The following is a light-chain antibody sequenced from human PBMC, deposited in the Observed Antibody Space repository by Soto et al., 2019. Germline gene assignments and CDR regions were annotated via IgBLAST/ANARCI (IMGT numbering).Light chain of an antibody. CDR2: AAS. V-gene: IGKV3-15*01. J-gene: IGKJ5*01. CDR3: QQRSNWPLT. CDR1: QSVSST. Sequence: EIVMTQSPDTLSVSPGERATLFCRASQSVSSTVAWYQKRPGPAPRLLIYAASTTATGIPARFSGSGSGTEFTLTISSLQSEDFAVYYCQQRSNWPLTFGQGKRLE.